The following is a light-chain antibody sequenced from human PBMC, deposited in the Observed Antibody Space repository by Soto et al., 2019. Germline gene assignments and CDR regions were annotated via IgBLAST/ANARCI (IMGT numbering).Light chain of an antibody. CDR2: WAS. V-gene: IGKV4-1*01. CDR3: QHPYDIPHP. Sequence: DIVMTQSPDSLAVSLGERATINCKSSQSVLYSANNKNYLAWYQQKPGQPPKLLISWASTREYGVPDRFSGRGSGTDFALTVHGLQAEDVAVCCCQHPYDIPHPFCQGTSLQIK. CDR1: QSVLYSANNKNY. J-gene: IGKJ2*01.